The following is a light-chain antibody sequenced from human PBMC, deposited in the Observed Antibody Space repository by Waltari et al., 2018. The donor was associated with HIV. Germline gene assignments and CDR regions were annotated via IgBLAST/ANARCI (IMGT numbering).Light chain of an antibody. CDR1: HNIATY. J-gene: IGKJ4*01. V-gene: IGKV1-39*01. Sequence: RVTMTCRSSHNIATYVNWYQQRPGKPPSLLIYSASTLHIGVPSRFTGAGSGRLFTLTINRLQSEDFASYFCQQASALPLTFGGGTNV. CDR2: SAS. CDR3: QQASALPLT.